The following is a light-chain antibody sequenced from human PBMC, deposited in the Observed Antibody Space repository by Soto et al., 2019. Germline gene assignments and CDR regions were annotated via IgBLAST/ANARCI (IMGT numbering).Light chain of an antibody. CDR3: QQYNTYSA. CDR2: DAS. Sequence: DIQMTQSPSTLSASLGDRVTITCRASQTINTWLAWYQQKPGKAPNLLIYDASTLKSGVPSRFSGGESGTEFTLTISSLQPDDFATYYCQQYNTYSAFGQGTKVDIK. J-gene: IGKJ1*01. V-gene: IGKV1-5*01. CDR1: QTINTW.